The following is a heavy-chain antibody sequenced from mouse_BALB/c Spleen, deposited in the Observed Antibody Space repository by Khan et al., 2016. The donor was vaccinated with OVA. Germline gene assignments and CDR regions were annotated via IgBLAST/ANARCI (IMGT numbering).Heavy chain of an antibody. CDR2: IYPGTDNT. D-gene: IGHD6-2*01. CDR3: AREESLYYVVY. V-gene: IGHV1-76*01. J-gene: IGHJ2*01. Sequence: QVQLQQSGAELVRPGASVKLSCRTSGYIFTNYWIHWVKQRSGQGLEWIARIYPGTDNTYYNEKLKDKATLTADRSSSTAYMQLSSLKSEDSAVYFCAREESLYYVVYWGQGTTLTVSS. CDR1: GYIFTNYW.